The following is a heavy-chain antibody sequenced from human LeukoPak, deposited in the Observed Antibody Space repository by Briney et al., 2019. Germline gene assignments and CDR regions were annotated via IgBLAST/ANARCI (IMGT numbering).Heavy chain of an antibody. V-gene: IGHV4-31*03. Sequence: KPSETLSLTCTVSGGSISSGGYYWSWIRQHPGKGLEWIGYIYYSGSTYYNPSLKSRVTISVDTSKNQFSLKLSSVTAADTAVYYCAREGTVTTRPGYFDYWGQGTLVTVSS. CDR3: AREGTVTTRPGYFDY. J-gene: IGHJ4*02. CDR2: IYYSGST. CDR1: GGSISSGGYY. D-gene: IGHD4-17*01.